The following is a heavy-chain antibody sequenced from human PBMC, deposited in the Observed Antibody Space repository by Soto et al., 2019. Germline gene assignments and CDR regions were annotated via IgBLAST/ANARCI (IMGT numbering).Heavy chain of an antibody. CDR2: IHSGGST. CDR1: GFTVSSNY. D-gene: IGHD2-15*01. Sequence: GGSLRLSCAASGFTVSSNYMSWVRQAPGKGLEWVSVIHSGGSTYYADSVKGRFTISRDNSKNTLYLQMNSLRAEDTAVYYCARRVNIDYYYYYLDVWGKGTTVTVSS. V-gene: IGHV3-66*04. CDR3: ARRVNIDYYYYYLDV. J-gene: IGHJ6*03.